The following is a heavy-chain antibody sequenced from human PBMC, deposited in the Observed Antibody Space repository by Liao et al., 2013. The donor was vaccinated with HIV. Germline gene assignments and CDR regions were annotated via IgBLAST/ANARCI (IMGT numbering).Heavy chain of an antibody. D-gene: IGHD2-15*01. J-gene: IGHJ5*02. CDR3: AREQWSTPES. V-gene: IGHV4-4*07. Sequence: QVQLQESGPGLVKPSETLSLTCSVSHGSISSYYWSWIRQPAGKSLEWIGRISGSGSANYNPSLRRRVTLSVDTSKNQFYLSVNSMTAADTAVYYCAREQWSTPESWGQGILVTVSS. CDR1: HGSISSYY. CDR2: ISGSGSA.